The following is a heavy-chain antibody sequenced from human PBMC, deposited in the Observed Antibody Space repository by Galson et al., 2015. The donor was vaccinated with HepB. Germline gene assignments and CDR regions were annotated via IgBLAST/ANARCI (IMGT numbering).Heavy chain of an antibody. CDR1: GYTFTSYG. V-gene: IGHV1-18*04. CDR3: ARGVVKRFLEWLLVY. D-gene: IGHD3-3*01. CDR2: ISAYNGNT. Sequence: SCKASGYTFTSYGISWVRQAPGQGLEWMGWISAYNGNTNYAQKLQGRVTMTTDTSTSTAYMELRSLRSDDTAVYYCARGVVKRFLEWLLVYWGQGTLVTVSS. J-gene: IGHJ4*02.